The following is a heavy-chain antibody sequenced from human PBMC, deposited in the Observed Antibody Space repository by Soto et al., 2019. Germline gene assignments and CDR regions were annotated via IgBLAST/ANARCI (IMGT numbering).Heavy chain of an antibody. CDR3: ARDDTGYRYGLVY. D-gene: IGHD5-18*01. CDR2: IYYSGST. CDR1: GGSISSYY. Sequence: SETLSLTCTVSGGSISSYYWSRIRQPPGKGLEWIGYIYYSGSTNYNPSLKSRVTISVDTSKNQFSLKLSSVTAADTAVYYCARDDTGYRYGLVYWGQGTLVTVSS. V-gene: IGHV4-59*01. J-gene: IGHJ4*02.